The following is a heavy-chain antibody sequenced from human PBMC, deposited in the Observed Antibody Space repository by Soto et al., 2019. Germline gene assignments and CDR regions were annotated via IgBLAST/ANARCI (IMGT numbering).Heavy chain of an antibody. V-gene: IGHV1-69*01. CDR2: IIPIFGTA. D-gene: IGHD3-22*01. Sequence: QVQLVQSGAEVKKPGSSVTVSCKASGGTFSSYAISWVRQAPGQGLEWMGGIIPIFGTANYAQKFQGRVTITADESTSTAYMELSSLRSEDTAVYYCARDKVGYYDSSGYYRVSVPPDYYYGMDVWGQGTTVSVSS. CDR3: ARDKVGYYDSSGYYRVSVPPDYYYGMDV. CDR1: GGTFSSYA. J-gene: IGHJ6*02.